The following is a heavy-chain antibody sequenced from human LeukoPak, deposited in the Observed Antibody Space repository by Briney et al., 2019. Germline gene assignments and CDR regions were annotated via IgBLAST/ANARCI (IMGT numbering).Heavy chain of an antibody. J-gene: IGHJ4*02. CDR2: IRYDGSNK. CDR3: AKGDDSTPWY. V-gene: IGHV3-30*02. Sequence: PGGSLRLSCAASGFTFSSYGMHWVRQAPGKGLEWVAFIRYDGSNKYYADSVKGRFTTSRDNSKNTLYLQMNSLRAEDTAVYYCAKGDDSTPWYWGQGTLVTVSS. CDR1: GFTFSSYG. D-gene: IGHD3-22*01.